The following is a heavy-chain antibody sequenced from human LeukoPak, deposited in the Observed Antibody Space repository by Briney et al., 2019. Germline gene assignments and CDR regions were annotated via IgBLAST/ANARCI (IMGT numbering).Heavy chain of an antibody. CDR3: AREGGFYRPLDY. Sequence: PSGTLSLTCGVSGGSFINTNWWTWVRQPPGKGLEWIGEIHLDGRTNYNPSLESRLTMSVDVSENQVPLKLTSVTAADTAVYYCAREGGFYRPLDYSGQGTLVTVSS. CDR1: GGSFINTNW. D-gene: IGHD3-3*01. J-gene: IGHJ4*02. CDR2: IHLDGRT. V-gene: IGHV4-4*02.